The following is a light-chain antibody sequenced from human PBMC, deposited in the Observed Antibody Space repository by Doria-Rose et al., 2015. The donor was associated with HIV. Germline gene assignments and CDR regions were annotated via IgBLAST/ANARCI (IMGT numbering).Light chain of an antibody. Sequence: LSLPVTPRQPASISCRSSQSLLHTIGYNYLDWYLQKPGQSPQLLIYLGSNRASGVPDRFSGSGSGTDFTLKISRVEAEDVGVYYCMQALQTPYTFGQGTKLEIK. CDR1: QSLLHTIGYNY. CDR2: LGS. V-gene: IGKV2-28*01. CDR3: MQALQTPYT. J-gene: IGKJ2*01.